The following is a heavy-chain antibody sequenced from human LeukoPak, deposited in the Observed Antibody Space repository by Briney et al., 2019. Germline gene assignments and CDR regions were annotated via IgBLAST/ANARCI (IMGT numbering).Heavy chain of an antibody. CDR1: GFTVSSNY. Sequence: TGGSLRLSCAASGFTVSSNYMSWVRQAPGKGLEWVSLIYSGGSTYYADSVKGRFTISRDNSKNTLYLQMNSLRAEDTAVYYCARDSSGWYDVRYFQHWGQGTLVTVSS. CDR2: IYSGGST. CDR3: ARDSSGWYDVRYFQH. J-gene: IGHJ1*01. V-gene: IGHV3-66*01. D-gene: IGHD6-19*01.